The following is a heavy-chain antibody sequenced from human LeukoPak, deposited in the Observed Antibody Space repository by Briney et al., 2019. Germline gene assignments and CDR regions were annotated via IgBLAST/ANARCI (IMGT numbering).Heavy chain of an antibody. Sequence: SENLSLTCTVSGGSISSYYWSWIRQPPGKGLEWIGYIYYSGSTNYNPSLKSRVTISVDTSKNQFSLKLSSVTAADTAVYYCARLTTLAAAEYYFDYWGQGTLVTVSS. D-gene: IGHD6-13*01. CDR2: IYYSGST. J-gene: IGHJ4*02. CDR1: GGSISSYY. V-gene: IGHV4-59*08. CDR3: ARLTTLAAAEYYFDY.